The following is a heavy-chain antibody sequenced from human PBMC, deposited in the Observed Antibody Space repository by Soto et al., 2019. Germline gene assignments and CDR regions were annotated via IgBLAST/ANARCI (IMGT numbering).Heavy chain of an antibody. V-gene: IGHV1-69*12. J-gene: IGHJ4*02. CDR2: SITIFGTT. CDR3: ARVSSSWYKEYFDY. CDR1: GGTFSNYA. D-gene: IGHD6-13*01. Sequence: QVQLVQSGAEVKKPGSSVKVSCKASGGTFSNYAISWVRQAPGQGLEWMGGSITIFGTTNYAQRFQGRVTITEDESTSTAYMELSSLRSEDTAVYYCARVSSSWYKEYFDYWGKGTPVTVSS.